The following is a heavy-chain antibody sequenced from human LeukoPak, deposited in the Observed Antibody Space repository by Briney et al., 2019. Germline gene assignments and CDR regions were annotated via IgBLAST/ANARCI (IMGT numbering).Heavy chain of an antibody. V-gene: IGHV5-51*01. CDR1: GYSFTSYW. Sequence: GESLKISCKGSGYSFTSYWIAWVRQMPGKGLEWMGIIFPADSDTRYSPSFQGQVTISADKSISTAYLQWSSLEASDTAMYYCARRVSLNGMDVWGQGTTVTVSS. D-gene: IGHD5/OR15-5a*01. CDR3: ARRVSLNGMDV. CDR2: IFPADSDT. J-gene: IGHJ6*02.